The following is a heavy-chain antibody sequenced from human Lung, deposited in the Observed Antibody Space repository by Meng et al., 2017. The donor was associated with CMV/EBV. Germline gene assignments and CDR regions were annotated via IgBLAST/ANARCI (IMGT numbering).Heavy chain of an antibody. CDR1: GYTFTGYY. Sequence: ASVKVSXKASGYTFTGYYIHRVRQAPGQGLEYMGWINPNSGGTHYAQKFQGRVTMTRDTSISTAYMELNRLRSDDTAVYYCARGEHIVVVPATIPRVGMDVWGQGTTVTVSS. CDR2: INPNSGGT. V-gene: IGHV1-2*02. D-gene: IGHD2-2*01. CDR3: ARGEHIVVVPATIPRVGMDV. J-gene: IGHJ6*02.